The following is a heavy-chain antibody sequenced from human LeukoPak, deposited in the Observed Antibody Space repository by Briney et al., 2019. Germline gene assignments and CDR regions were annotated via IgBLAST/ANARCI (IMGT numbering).Heavy chain of an antibody. J-gene: IGHJ6*02. V-gene: IGHV3-74*01. CDR3: ARGNYGLDV. Sequence: PGGSLRLSCAASGFTFSDAWMSWVRQAPGKGLVWVSRINVDGSSTSYADSVKGRFTISRDNARNTVYLQMNSLRAEDTAVYYCARGNYGLDVWGHGTTVTVSS. CDR1: GFTFSDAW. CDR2: INVDGSST.